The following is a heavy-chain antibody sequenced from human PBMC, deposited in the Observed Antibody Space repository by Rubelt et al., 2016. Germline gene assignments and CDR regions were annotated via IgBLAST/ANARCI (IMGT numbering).Heavy chain of an antibody. D-gene: IGHD3-10*01. J-gene: IGHJ4*02. CDR3: ASLYGSGSLDY. CDR2: IYYSGST. Sequence: QLQLQESGPGLVKPSETLSLTCTVSGGSISSSSYYWGWIRQPPGKGLEWIGSIYYSGSTYYNPSLKRRVTISVDTSKNQFSLKLSSVTAADTAVYYCASLYGSGSLDYWGQGTLVTVSS. V-gene: IGHV4-39*01. CDR1: GGSISSSSYY.